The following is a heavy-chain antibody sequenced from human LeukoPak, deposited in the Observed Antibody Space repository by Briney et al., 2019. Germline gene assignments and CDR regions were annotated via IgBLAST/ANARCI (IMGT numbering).Heavy chain of an antibody. CDR1: GYTLTESS. CDR2: FYPEDGET. CDR3: ATIAIRITMVRGVIITPPNWFDP. V-gene: IGHV1-24*01. Sequence: ASVKVSCKVSGYTLTESSMHWVRQAPGKGLEWMGGFYPEDGETIYAQKFQGRVTMTEDTSTDTAYMELSSLRSEDTAVYYCATIAIRITMVRGVIITPPNWFDPWGQGTLVTVSS. D-gene: IGHD3-10*01. J-gene: IGHJ5*02.